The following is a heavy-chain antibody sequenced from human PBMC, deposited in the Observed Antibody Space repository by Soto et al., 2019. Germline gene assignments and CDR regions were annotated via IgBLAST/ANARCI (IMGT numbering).Heavy chain of an antibody. D-gene: IGHD6-19*01. Sequence: PSETLSLTCAVYGGSFSGYSWSWIRQPPGKGLEWIGEINHSGVTNYKPSLKRRVTISVDTSKNQFSLQLKSVTAADTALYYCARFSGSYYYAMDVWGQGSTVTVS. J-gene: IGHJ6*02. CDR1: GGSFSGYS. V-gene: IGHV4-34*01. CDR2: INHSGVT. CDR3: ARFSGSYYYAMDV.